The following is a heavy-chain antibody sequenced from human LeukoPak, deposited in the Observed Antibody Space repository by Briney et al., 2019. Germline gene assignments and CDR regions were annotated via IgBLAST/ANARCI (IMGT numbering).Heavy chain of an antibody. V-gene: IGHV3-23*01. D-gene: IGHD3-22*01. Sequence: GGSLRLSCAASGFTFSSYAMSWVRQAPGKGLEWVSAISGSGGSTYYADSVKGRFTISRDNSKNTLYLQMNSLRAEDMAVYYCARGEGDYYDSSGYYCEFDYWGQGTLVTVSS. CDR2: ISGSGGST. CDR3: ARGEGDYYDSSGYYCEFDY. CDR1: GFTFSSYA. J-gene: IGHJ4*02.